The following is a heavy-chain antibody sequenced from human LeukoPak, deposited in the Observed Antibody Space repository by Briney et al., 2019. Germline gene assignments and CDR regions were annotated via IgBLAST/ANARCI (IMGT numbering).Heavy chain of an antibody. J-gene: IGHJ4*02. CDR2: IIPIFGTA. V-gene: IGHV1-69*13. Sequence: GASVKVSCKASGYTFTTHGISWVRQAPGQGLEWMGGIIPIFGTANYAQKFQGRVTITADESTSTAYMELSSLRSEDTAVYYCARAGYCSGGSCYTYHFDYWGQGTLVTVSS. CDR1: GYTFTTHG. D-gene: IGHD2-15*01. CDR3: ARAGYCSGGSCYTYHFDY.